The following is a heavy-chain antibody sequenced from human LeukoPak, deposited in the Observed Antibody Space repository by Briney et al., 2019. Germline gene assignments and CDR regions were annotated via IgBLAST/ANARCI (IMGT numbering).Heavy chain of an antibody. Sequence: GASVKVSCKASGYTFTSYYMHWVRQAPGQGLEWMGIINPSGGSTSYAQKFQGRVTMTRDMSTSTVYMELSSLRSEDTAVYYCARDYNTFRYCSSTSCYTGYFDYWGQGTLVTVSS. D-gene: IGHD2-2*02. CDR3: ARDYNTFRYCSSTSCYTGYFDY. CDR1: GYTFTSYY. V-gene: IGHV1-46*01. J-gene: IGHJ4*02. CDR2: INPSGGST.